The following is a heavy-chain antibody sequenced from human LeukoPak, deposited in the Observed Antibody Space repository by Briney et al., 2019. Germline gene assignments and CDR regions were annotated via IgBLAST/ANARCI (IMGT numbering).Heavy chain of an antibody. Sequence: GRSLRLSRAASGFTFSNYAMHWVRQAPGKGLEWVAVIFYDGSIQYYADSVRGRFTISRDNSKNTLYLQMNSLRAEDTAVYYCAKDRKAASVRAYWGQGTLVTVSS. D-gene: IGHD2-15*01. CDR2: IFYDGSIQ. V-gene: IGHV3-30*04. CDR1: GFTFSNYA. CDR3: AKDRKAASVRAY. J-gene: IGHJ4*02.